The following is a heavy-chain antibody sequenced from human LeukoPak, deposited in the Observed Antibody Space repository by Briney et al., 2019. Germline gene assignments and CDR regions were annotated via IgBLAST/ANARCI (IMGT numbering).Heavy chain of an antibody. CDR2: IYSSGST. Sequence: SETLSLTCTVSGGSISSGGYYWSWIRQHPGKGLEWIGYIYSSGSTYYNPSLKSRVTISVDTSKNQFSLKLSSVTAADTAVYYCTRLAPSYWFYFDYWGQGTLVTVSS. CDR3: TRLAPSYWFYFDY. V-gene: IGHV4-31*03. J-gene: IGHJ4*02. CDR1: GGSISSGGYY. D-gene: IGHD5-18*01.